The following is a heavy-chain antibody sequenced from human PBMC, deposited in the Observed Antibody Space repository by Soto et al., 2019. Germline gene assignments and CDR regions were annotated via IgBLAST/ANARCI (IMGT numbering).Heavy chain of an antibody. CDR2: ISYDGSNK. CDR1: GFTFSSYG. Sequence: VQLVESGGGVVQPGRSLRLSCAASGFTFSSYGMHWVRQAPGKGLEWVAVISYDGSNKYYADSVKGRFTISRDNSKNTLYLQMNSLRAEDTAVYYCAKDGVDTIFGVVTKSGMDVWGQGTTVTVSS. J-gene: IGHJ6*02. V-gene: IGHV3-30*18. CDR3: AKDGVDTIFGVVTKSGMDV. D-gene: IGHD3-3*01.